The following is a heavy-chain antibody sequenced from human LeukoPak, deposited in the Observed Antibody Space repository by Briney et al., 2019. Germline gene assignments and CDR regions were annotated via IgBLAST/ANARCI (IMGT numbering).Heavy chain of an antibody. CDR3: ARGVTSSSSSTTGDY. J-gene: IGHJ4*02. CDR1: GFTLSSYS. Sequence: SGGSLRLSCAASGFTLSSYSMNWVRQAPGKGLEWVSSISSSSSYIYYADSVKGRFTISRDNAKNSLYLQMNSLRAEDTAVYYCARGVTSSSSSTTGDYWGQGTLVTVSS. D-gene: IGHD6-6*01. CDR2: ISSSSSYI. V-gene: IGHV3-21*01.